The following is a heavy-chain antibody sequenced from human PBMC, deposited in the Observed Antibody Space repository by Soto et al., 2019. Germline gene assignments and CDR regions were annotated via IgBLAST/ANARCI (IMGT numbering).Heavy chain of an antibody. Sequence: SETLSLTCTVSGGSISSSSYYWGWIRQPPGKGLEWIGSIYYSGSTYYNPSLKSRVTISVDTSKNQFSLKLSSVTAADTAVHYCAGSRNTWYSSGWSFFQHWGQGTLVTVSS. CDR2: IYYSGST. V-gene: IGHV4-39*01. D-gene: IGHD6-19*01. CDR1: GGSISSSSYY. J-gene: IGHJ1*01. CDR3: AGSRNTWYSSGWSFFQH.